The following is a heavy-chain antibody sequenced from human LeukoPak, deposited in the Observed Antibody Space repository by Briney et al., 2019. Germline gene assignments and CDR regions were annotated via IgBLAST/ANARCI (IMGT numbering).Heavy chain of an antibody. V-gene: IGHV3-66*01. D-gene: IGHD3-3*01. Sequence: GGSLRLSCVASGFTVSSNYMSWVRQAPGKGLEWVSVIFAGGTTYYTDSVKGRCTISRDNSKNMLYLQMNSLRADDTAVYYRARGITIFGVAKYAMDVWGQGTTVTVSS. CDR1: GFTVSSNY. CDR3: ARGITIFGVAKYAMDV. J-gene: IGHJ6*02. CDR2: IFAGGTT.